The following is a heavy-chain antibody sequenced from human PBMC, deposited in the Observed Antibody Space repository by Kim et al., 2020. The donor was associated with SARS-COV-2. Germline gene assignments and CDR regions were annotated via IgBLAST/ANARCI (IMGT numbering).Heavy chain of an antibody. D-gene: IGHD3-22*01. J-gene: IGHJ3*02. CDR2: ITGDGSRT. Sequence: GGSLRLSCGASGLIFNNYWMHWVRQAPWKGLVWVSRITGDGSRTNYADSVKGRFTISRDNAKNTLYLQMNSLRVEDTAVYFCVSEGAYDCSGDVAFDIWGQGTMVTVSS. V-gene: IGHV3-74*01. CDR1: GLIFNNYW. CDR3: VSEGAYDCSGDVAFDI.